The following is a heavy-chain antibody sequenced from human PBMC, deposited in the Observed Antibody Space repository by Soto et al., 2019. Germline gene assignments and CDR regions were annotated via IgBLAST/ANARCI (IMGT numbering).Heavy chain of an antibody. D-gene: IGHD2-15*01. J-gene: IGHJ2*01. CDR2: ISIEKGDT. CDR3: ARCYCSVGSCFTCWHCDL. V-gene: IGHV1-18*01. Sequence: QVQVVQSGAEVKKHGASVKVACKASGYSFDTFGMIWVRQAPGQGLEWMGWISIEKGDTNSAQKFQVRVTMTTDTSTRTAYMELRSLTSDDTAVYYCARCYCSVGSCFTCWHCDLWGCGTRVTVSS. CDR1: GYSFDTFG.